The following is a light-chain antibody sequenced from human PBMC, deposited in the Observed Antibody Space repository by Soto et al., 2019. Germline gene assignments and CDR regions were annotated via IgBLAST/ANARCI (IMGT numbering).Light chain of an antibody. Sequence: QSVLTQPPSVSGAPGQRVTISCTGSSSNIGAGYDVHWYQQLPGTAPKLLIYGNSNRPSGVPDRFSGSKSGTSASLSITGLQAEDEADYDCQSYDSILCGSYVFGAGTKVTVL. CDR2: GNS. CDR3: QSYDSILCGSYV. V-gene: IGLV1-40*01. J-gene: IGLJ1*01. CDR1: SSNIGAGYD.